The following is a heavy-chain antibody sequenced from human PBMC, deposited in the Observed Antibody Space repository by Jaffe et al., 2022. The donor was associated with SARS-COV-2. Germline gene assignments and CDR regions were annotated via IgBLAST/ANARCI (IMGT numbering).Heavy chain of an antibody. J-gene: IGHJ2*01. CDR3: AKSVAAYWYFDL. D-gene: IGHD6-19*01. CDR1: GFTFSNYA. CDR2: ISGSGSST. V-gene: IGHV3-23*01. Sequence: EVQLLESGGGLVQPGGSLRLSCAASGFTFSNYAMNWVRQAPGMGLEWFSGISGSGSSTNYYYADSVKGRFTISRDISKNTLDLQMTSLRAEDTAVYYCAKSVAAYWYFDLWGRGTLVTVSS.